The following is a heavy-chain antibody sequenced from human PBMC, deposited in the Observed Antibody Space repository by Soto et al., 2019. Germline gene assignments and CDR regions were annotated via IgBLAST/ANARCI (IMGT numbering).Heavy chain of an antibody. Sequence: PSETLSLTCAVYGGSFSGYYWSWIRQPPGKGLEWIGEINHSGSTNYNPSLKSRVTISVDTSKNQFSLKLSSVTAADTAVYYCARDPDSAPDVVPAVYYYYGMDVWGQGTTVTVSS. D-gene: IGHD2-2*01. CDR2: INHSGST. J-gene: IGHJ6*02. CDR3: ARDPDSAPDVVPAVYYYYGMDV. V-gene: IGHV4-34*01. CDR1: GGSFSGYY.